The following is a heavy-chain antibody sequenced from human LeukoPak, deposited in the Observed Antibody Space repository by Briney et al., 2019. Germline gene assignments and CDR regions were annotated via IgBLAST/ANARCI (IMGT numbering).Heavy chain of an antibody. D-gene: IGHD2-2*01. CDR1: GFTFSSYA. Sequence: GGSLRLSCAASGFTFSSYAMSWVRQAPGKGLEWVSAISCSGGNTYYADSVKGRFTISRDNSKSTLYLQMNSLRAEDTAVYYCAKDLKGKYCSSTSCYDQFDYWGQGTLVTGSS. V-gene: IGHV3-23*01. J-gene: IGHJ4*02. CDR2: ISCSGGNT. CDR3: AKDLKGKYCSSTSCYDQFDY.